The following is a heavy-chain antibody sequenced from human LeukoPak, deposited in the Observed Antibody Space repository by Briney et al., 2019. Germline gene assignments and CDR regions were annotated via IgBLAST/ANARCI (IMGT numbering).Heavy chain of an antibody. J-gene: IGHJ4*02. CDR2: IYYSGST. CDR3: ARQARVVYDYVWGPTLYYFDY. Sequence: PSETLSLTCTVSGGSISSYYWNWIRQPPGRGLEWIGYIYYSGSTNYNPSLKSRVTISVDTSKNQFSLKLSSVTAADTAVYYCARQARVVYDYVWGPTLYYFDYWGQGTLVTVSS. CDR1: GGSISSYY. V-gene: IGHV4-59*01. D-gene: IGHD3-16*01.